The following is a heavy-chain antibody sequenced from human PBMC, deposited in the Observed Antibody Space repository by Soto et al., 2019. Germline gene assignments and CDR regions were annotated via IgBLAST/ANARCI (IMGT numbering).Heavy chain of an antibody. CDR2: IIPIFGTA. V-gene: IGHV1-69*13. D-gene: IGHD3-22*01. CDR1: GGTFSSYA. CDR3: ARDYSGYYYDSSGYNFGQH. Sequence: SVKVSCKASGGTFSSYAISWVRQAPGQGLEWMGGIIPIFGTANYAQKFQGRVTITADESTSTAYMELSSLRSEDTAVYYCARDYSGYYYDSSGYNFGQHWGQGTLVTVSS. J-gene: IGHJ1*01.